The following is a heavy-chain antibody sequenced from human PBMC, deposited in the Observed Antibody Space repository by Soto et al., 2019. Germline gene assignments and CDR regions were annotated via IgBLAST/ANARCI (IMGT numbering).Heavy chain of an antibody. J-gene: IGHJ4*02. V-gene: IGHV1-69*06. CDR1: GGTFNSYC. Sequence: QAHLAQSGAEVKKPGSSVTVSCKASGGTFNSYCISWVRQAPGQGLDWMGVIIPLYGTVKYAQKFQGRVSITADKSTSTANMDLKSRRSDDTAVDYCARVRVIRGVIPSHFGLWGQGTLVTVSS. CDR2: IIPLYGTV. D-gene: IGHD3-10*01. CDR3: ARVRVIRGVIPSHFGL.